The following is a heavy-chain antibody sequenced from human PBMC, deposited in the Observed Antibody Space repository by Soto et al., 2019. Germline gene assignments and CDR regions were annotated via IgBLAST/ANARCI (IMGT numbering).Heavy chain of an antibody. CDR2: VYPGDSDT. V-gene: IGHV5-51*01. D-gene: IGHD1-26*01. Sequence: PGESLKISCKGSGYKFTIYWIGWVRQMPGKGLEWMGIVYPGDSDTRYSPSFQGQVTMSADKSVNTAYLQWSSLKASDSAIYYCARGGARGGSGNGADSWGPGTLVTVSS. J-gene: IGHJ5*01. CDR3: ARGGARGGSGNGADS. CDR1: GYKFTIYW.